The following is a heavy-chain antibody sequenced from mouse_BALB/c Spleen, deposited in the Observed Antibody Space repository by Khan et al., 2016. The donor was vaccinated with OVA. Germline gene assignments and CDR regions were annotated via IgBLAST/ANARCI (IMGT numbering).Heavy chain of an antibody. CDR3: DREYDFFAY. CDR2: INPNTDNT. CDR1: GYSFTAYY. J-gene: IGHJ3*01. V-gene: IGHV1-26*01. D-gene: IGHD2-14*01. Sequence: VQLQQPGPDLVQTGASAKIFCKASGYSFTAYYMNWVKLSHGKSLECIGRINPNTDNTNYNQKFKGKAILTVDTSSSTAYMELSSQTSEYYAVYFRDREYDFFAYWGQGTLVTVSS.